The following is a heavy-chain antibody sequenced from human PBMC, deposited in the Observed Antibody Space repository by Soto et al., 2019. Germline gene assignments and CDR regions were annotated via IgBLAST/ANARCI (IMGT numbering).Heavy chain of an antibody. CDR1: GFSFSDAW. Sequence: GGSLRLSCEASGFSFSDAWMSWVRQIPGRGLEWVSRVKTTSERGTTNYAAPVMGRFTVSRDDSKNTLYLQMDALRAEDTAVYYCTTAGTRVGYTGSYWGQGTQVTAPQ. CDR2: VKTTSERGTT. V-gene: IGHV3-15*06. J-gene: IGHJ4*02. CDR3: TTAGTRVGYTGSY. D-gene: IGHD1-26*01.